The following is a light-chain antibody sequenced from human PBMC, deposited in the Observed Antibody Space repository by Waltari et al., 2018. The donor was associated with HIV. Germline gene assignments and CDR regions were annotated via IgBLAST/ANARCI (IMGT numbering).Light chain of an antibody. CDR3: CSYAGSSTLV. CDR1: SSDVGSYNL. J-gene: IGLJ2*01. CDR2: EVS. Sequence: QSALTQPASVSGSPGQSITISCTGTSSDVGSYNLVSWYQQHPGKAPKLMIYEVSTGPSGVSNRCSGAKSGNTASLTISGLQAEDEADYDCCSYAGSSTLVFGGGTKLTVL. V-gene: IGLV2-23*02.